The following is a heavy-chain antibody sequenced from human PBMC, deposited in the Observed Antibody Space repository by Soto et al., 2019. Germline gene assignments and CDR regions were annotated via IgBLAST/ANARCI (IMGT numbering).Heavy chain of an antibody. CDR2: LNDSGGT. Sequence: PSETLSLTCAVYGGSFSGYYWSWIRQPPGKGLEWIGELNDSGGTNYNASLRSRVTISGDSSKNQFSLKLSFVTAADTAVYYCAGARGEVQHWSQGTLVTVS. V-gene: IGHV4-34*01. D-gene: IGHD3-10*01. CDR1: GGSFSGYY. CDR3: AGARGEVQH. J-gene: IGHJ1*01.